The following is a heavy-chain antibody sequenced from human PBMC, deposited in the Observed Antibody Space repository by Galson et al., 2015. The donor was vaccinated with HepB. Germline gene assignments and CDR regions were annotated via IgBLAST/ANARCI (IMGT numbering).Heavy chain of an antibody. CDR1: GFTVSRSY. J-gene: IGHJ4*02. Sequence: SLRLSCAASGFTVSRSYMSWVRQAPGKGLEWVSVIYSGGNTYYAGSVKGRFTISRENSKNTLDLQMNSLRAEDTAVYYCASGARGYDFWSGFDYWGQGTLLTVSS. D-gene: IGHD3-3*01. V-gene: IGHV3-53*01. CDR3: ASGARGYDFWSGFDY. CDR2: IYSGGNT.